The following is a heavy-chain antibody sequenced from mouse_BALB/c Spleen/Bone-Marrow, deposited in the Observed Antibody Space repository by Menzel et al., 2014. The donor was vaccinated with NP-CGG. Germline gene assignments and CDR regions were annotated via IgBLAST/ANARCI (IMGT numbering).Heavy chain of an antibody. CDR2: IYPGNSDT. CDR1: GYTFTSYW. J-gene: IGHJ4*01. CDR3: TRVITAVLATRAMDY. Sequence: VQLQQSGTVLARPGASVKMSCKVSGYTFTSYWMRWVKQRPGQGLEWIGAIYPGNSDTSYNQKFKGKAKLTAVTSTSTAYMELSSLTNEDSAVYYCTRVITAVLATRAMDYWGQGSSVTVSS. D-gene: IGHD1-1*01. V-gene: IGHV1-5*01.